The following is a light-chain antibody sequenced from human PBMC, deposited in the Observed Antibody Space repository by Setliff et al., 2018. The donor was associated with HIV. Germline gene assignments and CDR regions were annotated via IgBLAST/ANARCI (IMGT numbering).Light chain of an antibody. CDR1: SSDIGGYNF. CDR2: DNT. J-gene: IGLJ1*01. Sequence: QSALTQPASVSGSPGQPITISCTGTSSDIGGYNFVSWYQQYPGEAPKLIISDNTKRPSGVSDRFSASKSGNTASLTISGLRAEDEADYYCSSYTSSSTYVFGLGTKVTVL. V-gene: IGLV2-14*03. CDR3: SSYTSSSTYV.